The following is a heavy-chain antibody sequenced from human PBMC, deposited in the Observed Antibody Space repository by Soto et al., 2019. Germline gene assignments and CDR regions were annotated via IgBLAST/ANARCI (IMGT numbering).Heavy chain of an antibody. CDR2: INPNSGGT. Sequence: GASVKGSCKASGYTFTGYYMHWVRQAPGQGLEWMGWINPNSGGTNYAQKFQGWVTMTRDTSISTAYMELSRLRSDDTAVYYCARELTVESYYYGMDVWGQGTTVTVSS. D-gene: IGHD3-3*01. CDR1: GYTFTGYY. J-gene: IGHJ6*02. CDR3: ARELTVESYYYGMDV. V-gene: IGHV1-2*04.